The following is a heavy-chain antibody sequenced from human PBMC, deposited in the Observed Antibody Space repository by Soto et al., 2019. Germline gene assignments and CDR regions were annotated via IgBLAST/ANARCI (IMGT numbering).Heavy chain of an antibody. J-gene: IGHJ2*01. CDR1: GGSIGSGGYS. D-gene: IGHD2-21*01. Sequence: QLQLQESGSGLVKPSQTLSLTCAVSGGSIGSGGYSWTWIRQPPGKGLEWIGYIYRGGSTYYNPSPRSRFTISIDKSKEQFSLKLSSVTAADTAVYYCAKSQGDYGDFELWGRGTLVTVSS. V-gene: IGHV4-30-2*01. CDR2: IYRGGST. CDR3: AKSQGDYGDFEL.